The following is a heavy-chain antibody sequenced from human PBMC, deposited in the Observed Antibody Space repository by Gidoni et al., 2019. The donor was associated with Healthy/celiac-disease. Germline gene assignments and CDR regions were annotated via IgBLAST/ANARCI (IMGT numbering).Heavy chain of an antibody. CDR3: ARENSGWYYYYGMDV. Sequence: QVQLVQSGAEVKKPGASVKVSCKASGYTFTSYYMHWVRQAPGQGLEWMGIINPSGGSTSYAQKFQGRVTMTRDTSTSTVYMELSSLRSEDTAVYYCARENSGWYYYYGMDVWGQGTTVTVSS. CDR1: GYTFTSYY. J-gene: IGHJ6*02. CDR2: INPSGGST. V-gene: IGHV1-46*03. D-gene: IGHD6-19*01.